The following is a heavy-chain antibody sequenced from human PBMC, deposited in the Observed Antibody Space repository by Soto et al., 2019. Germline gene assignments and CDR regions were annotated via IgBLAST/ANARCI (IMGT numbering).Heavy chain of an antibody. D-gene: IGHD3-10*01. CDR2: INAHSGGT. V-gene: IGHV1-2*02. CDR3: ARDRELLWFGELLSLYYYYYGMDV. J-gene: IGHJ6*02. Sequence: ASVKVSCKASGLSFTGYYIHWLRQAPGQGLEWMGWINAHSGGTEYAQKFQGRVTITRDTSASTAYMELSSLRSEDTAVYYCARDRELLWFGELLSLYYYYYGMDVWGQGTTVTVSS. CDR1: GLSFTGYY.